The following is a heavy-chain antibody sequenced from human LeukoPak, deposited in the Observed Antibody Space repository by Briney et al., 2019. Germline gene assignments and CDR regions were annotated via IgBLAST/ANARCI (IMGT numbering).Heavy chain of an antibody. Sequence: PGGSLRLSCAASGFTFSGSAMHWVRQASGKGLEWVGRIRNKANSYATLYAASVKGRFTISRDDSKNTAYLQMNSLQTEDTAVYYCTVSQRDSSGYYSDVCWGQGTLVTVSS. J-gene: IGHJ4*02. CDR2: IRNKANSYAT. CDR1: GFTFSGSA. CDR3: TVSQRDSSGYYSDVC. V-gene: IGHV3-73*01. D-gene: IGHD3-22*01.